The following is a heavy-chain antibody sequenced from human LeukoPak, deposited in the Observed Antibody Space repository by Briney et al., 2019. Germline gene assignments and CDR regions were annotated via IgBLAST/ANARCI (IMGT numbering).Heavy chain of an antibody. D-gene: IGHD6-13*01. V-gene: IGHV3-48*01. J-gene: IGHJ4*02. CDR2: ISSSSSTI. CDR3: ARSPSSWSGREYYYFDY. CDR1: GFTFSSYS. Sequence: GGSLRLSCAASGFTFSSYSMNWVRQAPGKGLEWVSYISSSSSTIYYADSVKGRFTISRDNAKNSLYLQMNSLRAEDTAVYYCARSPSSWSGREYYYFDYWGQGTLVTVSS.